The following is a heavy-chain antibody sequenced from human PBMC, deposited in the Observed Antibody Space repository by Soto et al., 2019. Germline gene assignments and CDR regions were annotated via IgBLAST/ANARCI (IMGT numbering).Heavy chain of an antibody. J-gene: IGHJ3*02. CDR2: IYYSGST. CDR3: ARRSSPGDYGMDDAFDI. Sequence: QVQLQESGPGLVKPSETLSLTCTVSGGSISSYYWSWIRQPPGKGLEWIGYIYYSGSTNYNPSLKSRVTISVDTSKNQFSLKLSSVTAADTAVYYCARRSSPGDYGMDDAFDIWGQGTMVTVSS. D-gene: IGHD4-17*01. V-gene: IGHV4-59*08. CDR1: GGSISSYY.